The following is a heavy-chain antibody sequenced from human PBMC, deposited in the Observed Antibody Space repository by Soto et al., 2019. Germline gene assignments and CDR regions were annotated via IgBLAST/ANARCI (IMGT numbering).Heavy chain of an antibody. CDR2: TYYRSRWYN. CDR1: GDSVSSNSAA. CDR3: AGTTSHXWYYMDV. Sequence: SQTLSLTCAISGDSVSSNSAAWNWIRQSPSRGLEWLGRTYYRSRWYNDYAVSVRSRITVNPDTSKNQFSLQLTSVTPEDTAVYYCAGTTSHXWYYMDVWGKGTTVTVSS. D-gene: IGHD1-7*01. V-gene: IGHV6-1*01. J-gene: IGHJ6*03.